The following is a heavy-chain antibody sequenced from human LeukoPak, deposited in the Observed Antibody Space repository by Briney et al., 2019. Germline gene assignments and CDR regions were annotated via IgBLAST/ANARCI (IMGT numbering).Heavy chain of an antibody. V-gene: IGHV3-7*01. CDR2: MKQDGSEK. CDR1: GFTFSDYY. D-gene: IGHD1-26*01. J-gene: IGHJ4*02. CDR3: ARQGGYYDI. Sequence: PGGSLRLSCAASGFTFSDYYMSWVRQAPGKGLEWVANMKQDGSEKYYVDSVKGRFTISRDNAKNSLFLQMNSLRAEDTAVYYCARQGGYYDIWGQGTLVTVSS.